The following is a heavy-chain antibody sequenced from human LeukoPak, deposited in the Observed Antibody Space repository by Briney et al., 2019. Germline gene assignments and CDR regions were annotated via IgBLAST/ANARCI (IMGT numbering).Heavy chain of an antibody. CDR3: AREEPAGSIDY. V-gene: IGHV3-64*01. CDR1: GFVFNSHP. J-gene: IGHJ4*02. Sequence: GGSLRLSCAASGFVFNSHPMHWVRQAPGKGLECVSAISGTGHNTYYANSVKGRFTISRDNSGNTLYLQMGSLRAEDTALYYCAREEPAGSIDYWGQGTLVTVSS. D-gene: IGHD1-14*01. CDR2: ISGTGHNT.